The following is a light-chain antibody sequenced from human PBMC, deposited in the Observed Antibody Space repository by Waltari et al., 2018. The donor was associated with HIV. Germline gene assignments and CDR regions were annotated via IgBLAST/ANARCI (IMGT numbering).Light chain of an antibody. CDR3: QQYDNWPPWT. CDR2: GAS. J-gene: IGKJ1*01. CDR1: QSFGSN. V-gene: IGKV3-15*01. Sequence: EIVMTQSPATLSVSPGERATLSCRASQSFGSNLACYQQKPGQPPRLLIYGASTRATGIPARFSGNGSGTEFTLTISSLQSEDFAVYYCQQYDNWPPWTFGQGTKVAIK.